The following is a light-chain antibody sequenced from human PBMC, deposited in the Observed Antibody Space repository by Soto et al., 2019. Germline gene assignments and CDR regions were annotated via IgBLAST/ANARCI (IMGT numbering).Light chain of an antibody. J-gene: IGKJ1*01. CDR3: QQHNNWWT. CDR1: ESISSW. V-gene: IGKV1-5*03. Sequence: DIQMTQSPSTLSASVGDRVTITCRASESISSWLAWYQQKPGKAPKLLIYKASSLESGVPSRFSGSGSGTEFTLTISSLQPDDFATYYCQQHNNWWTLGQGTKVDSK. CDR2: KAS.